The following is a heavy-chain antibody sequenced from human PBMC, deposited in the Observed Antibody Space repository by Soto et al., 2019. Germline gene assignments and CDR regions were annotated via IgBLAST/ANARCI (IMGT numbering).Heavy chain of an antibody. CDR3: ARSKEMITFGGVYVYFDY. J-gene: IGHJ4*02. Sequence: SETLSLTCTVSGGSISSGGYYWSWIRQHPGKGLEWIGYIYYSGSTYYNPSLKSRVTISVDTSKNQFSLKLSSVTAADTAVYYCARSKEMITFGGVYVYFDYWGQGTLVTVSS. V-gene: IGHV4-31*03. CDR1: GGSISSGGYY. D-gene: IGHD3-16*01. CDR2: IYYSGST.